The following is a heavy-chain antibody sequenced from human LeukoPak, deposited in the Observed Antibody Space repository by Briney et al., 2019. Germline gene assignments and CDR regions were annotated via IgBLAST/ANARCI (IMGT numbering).Heavy chain of an antibody. CDR2: VNRDGSET. Sequence: GGSLRLSCAASGFALSSHWMTWVRQVPGRGPEWVANVNRDGSETYYPDSVKGRFTISKDNAKNSLYLQMNSLRAEDTALYHCARNNGMDVWGQGTTVIVSS. V-gene: IGHV3-7*03. CDR3: ARNNGMDV. J-gene: IGHJ6*02. CDR1: GFALSSHW.